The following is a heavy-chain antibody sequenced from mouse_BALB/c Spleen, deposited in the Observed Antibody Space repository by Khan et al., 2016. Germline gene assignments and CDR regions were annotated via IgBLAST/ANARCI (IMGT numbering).Heavy chain of an antibody. V-gene: IGHV3-2*02. CDR1: GYSITSDYA. CDR2: ISYSGST. D-gene: IGHD1-1*01. J-gene: IGHJ1*01. CDR3: ATTTVVATKYFDV. Sequence: EVQLQESGPGLVKPSQSLSLTCTVTGYSITSDYAWNWIRQFQGNKLEWMGYISYSGSTSYNPSLKSRISITRDTSKNQFFLQLNYVTTEDKATYYCATTTVVATKYFDVGGAGTTVTVSS.